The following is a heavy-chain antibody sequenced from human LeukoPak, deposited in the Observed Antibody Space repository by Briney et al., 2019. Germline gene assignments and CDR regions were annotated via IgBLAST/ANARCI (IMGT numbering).Heavy chain of an antibody. Sequence: SETLSLTCAVYGGSFSGYYWSWIRQLPGKGLEWIGEINHSGSTNYNPSLKSRVTISVDTSKNQFSLRLSSVTAADTAVYYCARGFGGYAIWGQGTMVTVSS. V-gene: IGHV4-34*01. CDR2: INHSGST. J-gene: IGHJ3*02. D-gene: IGHD3-16*01. CDR3: ARGFGGYAI. CDR1: GGSFSGYY.